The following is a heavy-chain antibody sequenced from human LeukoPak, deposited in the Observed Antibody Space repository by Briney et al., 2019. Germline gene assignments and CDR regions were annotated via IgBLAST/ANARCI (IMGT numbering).Heavy chain of an antibody. CDR1: GGSFSGYY. CDR3: ARVTRWLPDGY. V-gene: IGHV4-34*01. Sequence: SETLSLTCAVYGGSFSGYYWSWIRQPPGKGLEWIGEINHSGSTNYNPSLKSRVTISVDTSKNQFSLRLSSVTAADTAVYYCARVTRWLPDGYWGQGTLVTVSS. CDR2: INHSGST. J-gene: IGHJ4*02. D-gene: IGHD5-24*01.